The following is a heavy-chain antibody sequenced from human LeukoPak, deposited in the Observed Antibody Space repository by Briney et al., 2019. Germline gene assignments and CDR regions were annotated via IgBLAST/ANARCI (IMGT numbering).Heavy chain of an antibody. CDR3: ARLRGATMPNPFDY. V-gene: IGHV5-51*01. CDR1: GYSFSSYW. J-gene: IGHJ4*02. D-gene: IGHD1-26*01. CDR2: IYPRDSRT. Sequence: GESLKISCKGSGYSFSSYWIAWVRQMPGKGLEWMGIIYPRDSRTTYSPSFQGQVTISVDKSISTAYLQWSSLGASDTAMYYCARLRGATMPNPFDYWGQGTLVTVSS.